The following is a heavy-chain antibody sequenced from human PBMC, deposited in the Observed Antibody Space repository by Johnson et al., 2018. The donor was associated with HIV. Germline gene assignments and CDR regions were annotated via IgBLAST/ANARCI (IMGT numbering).Heavy chain of an antibody. CDR2: IKHDGSEK. D-gene: IGHD5-18*01. CDR1: GFTVSSNY. CDR3: ARGRSWIQEWDDALDV. Sequence: EMQLVESGGGVVQPGGSLRLSCAASGFTVSSNYMSWVRQAPGKGLAWVANIKHDGSEKYYVDSVKGRFTISRDNAKRSLFLQMNRLRGEDTAVYYCARGRSWIQEWDDALDVWGQGTVVTVSS. V-gene: IGHV3-7*01. J-gene: IGHJ3*01.